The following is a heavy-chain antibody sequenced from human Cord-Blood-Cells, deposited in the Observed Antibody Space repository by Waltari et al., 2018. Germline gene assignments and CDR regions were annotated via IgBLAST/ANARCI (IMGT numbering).Heavy chain of an antibody. CDR2: IYSGGRT. J-gene: IGHJ4*02. Sequence: EVQLVESGGGLIQPGGSLRLSCAASGFTVSSNYMSWVRQAPGKGLEWVSVIYSGGRTYYADSVKGRFTISRDNSKNTLYLQMNSLRAEDTAVYYCARGDYDSSGYYFDYWGQGTLVTVSS. CDR1: GFTVSSNY. CDR3: ARGDYDSSGYYFDY. D-gene: IGHD3-22*01. V-gene: IGHV3-53*01.